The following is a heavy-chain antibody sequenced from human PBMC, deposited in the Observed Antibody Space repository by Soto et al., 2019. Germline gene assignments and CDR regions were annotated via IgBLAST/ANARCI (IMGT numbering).Heavy chain of an antibody. J-gene: IGHJ4*02. CDR3: ARSYGGNSGTFDF. Sequence: QVQLQQWGAGLLKPSETLSLTCAVYGGSFSGYYWSWIRQPPGKGLEYIGEINHSGSTNYNPSLKXRIXISVDTSKNQFSLKLSSVTAADTAVYYCARSYGGNSGTFDFWGQGTLVTVSS. CDR2: INHSGST. CDR1: GGSFSGYY. V-gene: IGHV4-34*01. D-gene: IGHD4-17*01.